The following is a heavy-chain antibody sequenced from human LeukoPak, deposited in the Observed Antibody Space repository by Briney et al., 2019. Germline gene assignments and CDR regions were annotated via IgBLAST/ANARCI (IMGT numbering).Heavy chain of an antibody. CDR3: ARDISSRRFDY. Sequence: GGSLRLSCAASGFTFSHYSMNWVRQAPGKGLEWVAVIWYDGSDQYYADSVKGRFTISRDNSKNTLTLQMNSLRADDTAVYYCARDISSRRFDYWGQGTLVTVSS. CDR1: GFTFSHYS. J-gene: IGHJ4*02. D-gene: IGHD6-6*01. CDR2: IWYDGSDQ. V-gene: IGHV3-33*08.